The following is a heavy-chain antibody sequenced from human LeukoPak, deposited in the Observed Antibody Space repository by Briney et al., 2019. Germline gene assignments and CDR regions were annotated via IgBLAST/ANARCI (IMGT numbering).Heavy chain of an antibody. J-gene: IGHJ4*02. Sequence: ASVKVSCKASGYTFTSYGISWVRQAPGQGLEWMGWISGYNGNTKYAQKVQGRVTMTTDTSTSTAYMELRSLSSDDTAVYYCARGSRVRDGYNPPDYWGQGTLVTVSS. CDR1: GYTFTSYG. CDR2: ISGYNGNT. D-gene: IGHD5-24*01. V-gene: IGHV1-18*01. CDR3: ARGSRVRDGYNPPDY.